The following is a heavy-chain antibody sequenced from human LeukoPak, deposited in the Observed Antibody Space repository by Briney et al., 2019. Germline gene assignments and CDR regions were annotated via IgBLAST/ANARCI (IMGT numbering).Heavy chain of an antibody. J-gene: IGHJ4*02. Sequence: PSETLSLTCAVYGGSFSGYYWSWIRQPPGKGLEWIGEINHSGSTNYNPSLKSRVTISVDTSKNQFSLKLSSVTAADTAVYYCARHKMVRGVPARSFDYWGQGTLTTISS. CDR3: ARHKMVRGVPARSFDY. CDR1: GGSFSGYY. V-gene: IGHV4-34*01. CDR2: INHSGST. D-gene: IGHD3-10*01.